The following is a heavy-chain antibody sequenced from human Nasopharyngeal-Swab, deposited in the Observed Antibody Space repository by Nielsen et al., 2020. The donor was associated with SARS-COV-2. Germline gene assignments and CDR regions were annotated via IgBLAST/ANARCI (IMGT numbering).Heavy chain of an antibody. CDR2: IYYSGST. CDR1: GGSISSYY. J-gene: IGHJ6*02. Sequence: SETLSLTCTVSGGSISSYYWSWIRQPPGKGLEWIGYIYYSGSTNYNPSLKSRVTISVDTSKNQFSLKLSSVTAADTAVYYCARDYINYYGSGAATEGGRWDYYYGMDVWGQGTTVTVSS. CDR3: ARDYINYYGSGAATEGGRWDYYYGMDV. V-gene: IGHV4-59*08. D-gene: IGHD3-10*01.